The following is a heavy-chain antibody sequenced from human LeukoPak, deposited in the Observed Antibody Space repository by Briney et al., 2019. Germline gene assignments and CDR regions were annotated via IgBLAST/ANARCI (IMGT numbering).Heavy chain of an antibody. D-gene: IGHD3-22*01. Sequence: SETLSLTCTVSGGSISSSSYYWGWIRQPPGKGLEWIGSIYYSGSTNYNPSLKNRVTISVDTSKDQFSLKLSSVTAADTAVYYCARGASYYYDSSGASTVVDAFDVWGAGKMVTVSS. J-gene: IGHJ3*01. V-gene: IGHV4-39*07. CDR3: ARGASYYYDSSGASTVVDAFDV. CDR2: IYYSGST. CDR1: GGSISSSSYY.